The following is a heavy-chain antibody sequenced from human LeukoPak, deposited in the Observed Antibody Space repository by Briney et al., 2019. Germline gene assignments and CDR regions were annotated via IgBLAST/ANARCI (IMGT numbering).Heavy chain of an antibody. CDR2: INPSGGST. Sequence: ASVKVSCKASGYTFTSYYMHWVRQAPGQGLEWMGIINPSGGSTSYAQKFQGRVTMTRDTSTSTVYMELSSLRSEDTAVYYCARVSGYCSGGSCYALPSHGMDVWGQGTTVTVSS. CDR1: GYTFTSYY. V-gene: IGHV1-46*01. D-gene: IGHD2-15*01. CDR3: ARVSGYCSGGSCYALPSHGMDV. J-gene: IGHJ6*02.